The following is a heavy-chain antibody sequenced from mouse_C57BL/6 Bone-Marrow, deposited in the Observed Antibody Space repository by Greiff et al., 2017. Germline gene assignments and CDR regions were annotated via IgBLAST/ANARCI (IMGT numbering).Heavy chain of an antibody. Sequence: EVKLMESGGGLVQPGGSLKLSCAASGFTFSDYYMYWVRQTPEKRLEWVAYISNGGGSTYYPDTVKGRFTISRDNAKNTLYLQMSRLKSEDTAMYYCASYYDGSFDYWGQGTTLTVSS. D-gene: IGHD1-1*01. CDR2: ISNGGGST. CDR3: ASYYDGSFDY. J-gene: IGHJ2*01. CDR1: GFTFSDYY. V-gene: IGHV5-12*01.